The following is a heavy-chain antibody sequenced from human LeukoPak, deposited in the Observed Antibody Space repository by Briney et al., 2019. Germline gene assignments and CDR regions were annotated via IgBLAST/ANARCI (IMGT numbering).Heavy chain of an antibody. CDR3: ARSYDSRGYFYYGMDV. D-gene: IGHD3-22*01. Sequence: SETLSLTCTVSGGSISTYYWSWIRQPPGKGLEWIGYIYYSGSTNYNPSLKSRVTISLDTSKNQFSLRLSSVTAADTAVYYCARSYDSRGYFYYGMDVWGQGATVTVSS. V-gene: IGHV4-59*01. J-gene: IGHJ6*02. CDR2: IYYSGST. CDR1: GGSISTYY.